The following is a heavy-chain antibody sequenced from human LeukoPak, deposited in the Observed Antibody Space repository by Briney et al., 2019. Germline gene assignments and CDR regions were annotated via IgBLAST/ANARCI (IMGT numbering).Heavy chain of an antibody. D-gene: IGHD2-8*01. CDR2: INHSGST. CDR3: ARPRGYCTNGVCFGSRMFDY. CDR1: GGSISSSNW. Sequence: GTLSLTCAVSGGSISSSNWWSWVRQPPGKGLEWIGEINHSGSTNYNPSLKSRVTISVDTSKNQFSLKLRFVTAADTAVYYCARPRGYCTNGVCFGSRMFDYWGQGTLVTVSS. V-gene: IGHV4-4*02. J-gene: IGHJ4*02.